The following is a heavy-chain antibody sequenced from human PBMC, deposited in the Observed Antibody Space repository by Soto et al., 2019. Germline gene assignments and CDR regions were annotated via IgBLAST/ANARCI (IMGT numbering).Heavy chain of an antibody. CDR1: GGSVSSGSYY. Sequence: QVQLQESGPGLVKPSETLSLTCTVSGGSVSSGSYYWSWIRQPPGKGLDWIGYIYHSGSTNYNPSLKSRVTISVDTSKNQFSLKLSSVSAADTAVYYCARGDYFGSGSAWGQGTLVTVS. V-gene: IGHV4-61*01. J-gene: IGHJ4*02. CDR2: IYHSGST. CDR3: ARGDYFGSGSA. D-gene: IGHD3-10*01.